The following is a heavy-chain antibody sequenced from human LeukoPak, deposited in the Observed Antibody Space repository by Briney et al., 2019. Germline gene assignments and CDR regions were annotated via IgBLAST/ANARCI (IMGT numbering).Heavy chain of an antibody. CDR2: ISGGGGST. V-gene: IGHV3-23*01. D-gene: IGHD2-15*01. CDR1: GFTFSTYA. CDR3: AKDLGIVVVAATSFDY. Sequence: PGGSLRLSCAASGFTFSTYAMSWVRQAPGKGLEWVSGISGGGGSTYYADSVKGRFTISRDNSKNTLYLQMNSLRAEDTAVYYCAKDLGIVVVAATSFDYWGQGTLVTVSS. J-gene: IGHJ4*02.